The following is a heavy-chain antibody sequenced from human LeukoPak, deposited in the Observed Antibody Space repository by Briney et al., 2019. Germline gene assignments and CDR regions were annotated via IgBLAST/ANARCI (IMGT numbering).Heavy chain of an antibody. CDR2: IKQDETEK. V-gene: IGHV3-7*04. CDR3: ARGFYFSMTELYYLDL. D-gene: IGHD2-8*01. CDR1: GLNFRSFW. Sequence: PGGSLRLSCAVSGLNFRSFWMSWVRQAPGKGLEWVANIKQDETEKFYVDSVKGRFTIPRDNAKNSLYLQMSSLRVEDSAVYYCARGFYFSMTELYYLDLWGRGTLVTVSS. J-gene: IGHJ2*01.